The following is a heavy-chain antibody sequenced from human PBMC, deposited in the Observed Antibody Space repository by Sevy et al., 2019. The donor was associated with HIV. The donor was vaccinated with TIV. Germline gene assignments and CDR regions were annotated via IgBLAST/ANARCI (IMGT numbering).Heavy chain of an antibody. CDR2: IGIYNGNA. Sequence: ASVNVSCKASGYTFASNGISWVRQAPGQGLERMGWIGIYNGNAKSAQKFQGRVTMTTDTSTSTAYMELGSLRSDDTAVYYCARVPTYYYGSATYFDYWGQGTLVTVSS. V-gene: IGHV1-18*01. J-gene: IGHJ4*02. D-gene: IGHD3-10*01. CDR3: ARVPTYYYGSATYFDY. CDR1: GYTFASNG.